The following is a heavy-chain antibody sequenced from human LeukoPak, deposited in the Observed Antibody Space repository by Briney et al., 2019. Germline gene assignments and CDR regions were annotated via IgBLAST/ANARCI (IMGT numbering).Heavy chain of an antibody. CDR1: GYTFTSYS. J-gene: IGHJ6*02. CDR3: ARAYYYGSGSPSNEGYYYGMDV. D-gene: IGHD3-10*01. Sequence: VGSLRVSCAASGYTFTSYSMSWVRQAPGKGLEWMSWISSNSGYTNYAQTVKGRVTISRDNAKNSLYLQMNSLRAEDTAVYYCARAYYYGSGSPSNEGYYYGMDVWGQGTTVTVSS. V-gene: IGHV3-21*01. CDR2: ISSNSGYT.